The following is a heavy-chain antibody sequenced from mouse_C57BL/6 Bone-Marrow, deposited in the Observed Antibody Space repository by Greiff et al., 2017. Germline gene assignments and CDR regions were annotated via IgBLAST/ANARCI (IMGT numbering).Heavy chain of an antibody. CDR1: GYSITSGYY. V-gene: IGHV3-6*01. CDR3: ARDWVTHFDV. D-gene: IGHD2-3*01. J-gene: IGHJ1*03. Sequence: EVQRVESGPGLVKPSQSLSLTCSVTGYSITSGYYWNWIRQFPGNKLEWMGYISYDGSNNYNPSLKNRISITRDTSKNQFFLKLNSVTTEDTATYYCARDWVTHFDVWGTGTTVTVSS. CDR2: ISYDGSN.